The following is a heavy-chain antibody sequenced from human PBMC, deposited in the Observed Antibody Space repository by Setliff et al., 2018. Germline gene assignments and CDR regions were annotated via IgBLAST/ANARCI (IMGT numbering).Heavy chain of an antibody. CDR2: IYVTEST. Sequence: SETLSLTCTVSGDSISNYYWNWIRQPAGKGLEWIGRIYVTESTKYNPSLKSRVTLSIDTSKNQFSLKLSSVTAADAALYYCAASRAYTGAVEEWFLPKTFDCWGQGFPVTVSS. V-gene: IGHV4-4*07. CDR1: GDSISNYY. D-gene: IGHD3-10*01. J-gene: IGHJ4*02. CDR3: AASRAYTGAVEEWFLPKTFDC.